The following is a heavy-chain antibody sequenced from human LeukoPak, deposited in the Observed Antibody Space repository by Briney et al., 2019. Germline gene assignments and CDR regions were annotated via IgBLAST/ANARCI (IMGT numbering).Heavy chain of an antibody. CDR1: GFTFTDAW. V-gene: IGHV3-15*01. CDR2: IKSNIAGGTT. CDR3: ATEYYGSYNF. J-gene: IGHJ4*02. D-gene: IGHD3-10*01. Sequence: GGSLRLSCAASGFTFTDAWMSWVRQAPGKGLEWLGHIKSNIAGGTTDYAVPVKGRFTISRDDSIDTLYLQMNSLKTEDTALYYCATEYYGSYNFWGQGALVTVS.